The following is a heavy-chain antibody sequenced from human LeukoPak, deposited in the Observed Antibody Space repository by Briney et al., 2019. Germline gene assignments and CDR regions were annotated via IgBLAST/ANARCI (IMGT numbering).Heavy chain of an antibody. Sequence: PGGSLRLSCAASGFTFSSYSMNWVRQAPGKGLEWVSSISSSSSYIYYADSVKGRFTISRDNAKNSLYLQMNSLRAKDTAVYYCARGGYSSSWYPPPWFDPWGQGTLVTVSS. J-gene: IGHJ5*02. CDR1: GFTFSSYS. CDR3: ARGGYSSSWYPPPWFDP. CDR2: ISSSSSYI. V-gene: IGHV3-21*01. D-gene: IGHD6-13*01.